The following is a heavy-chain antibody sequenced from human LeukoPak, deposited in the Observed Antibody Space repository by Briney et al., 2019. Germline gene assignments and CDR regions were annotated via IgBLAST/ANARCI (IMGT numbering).Heavy chain of an antibody. CDR2: ISGSGGST. CDR1: GFTFSSYE. CDR3: AKEGGDYYYYMDV. Sequence: GGSLRLSCAASGFTFSSYEMNWVRQAPGKGLEWVSAISGSGGSTYYADSVKGRFTISRDNSKNTLYLQMNSLRAEDTAVYYCAKEGGDYYYYMDVWGKGTTVTVSS. D-gene: IGHD2-21*01. V-gene: IGHV3-23*01. J-gene: IGHJ6*03.